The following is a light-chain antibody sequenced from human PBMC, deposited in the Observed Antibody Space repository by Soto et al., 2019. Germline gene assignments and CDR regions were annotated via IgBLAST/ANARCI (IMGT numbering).Light chain of an antibody. V-gene: IGKV3-11*01. CDR1: QSVSSY. Sequence: EIVLTQSPATLSLSPGERATLSCRASQSVSSYLAWYQQKPGQAPRLLIYDASNRATGIPARFSGSGSGTDLTLTSSRLEPEDFAVYYCQQRSNWPSFGGGTKVEIK. CDR2: DAS. J-gene: IGKJ4*01. CDR3: QQRSNWPS.